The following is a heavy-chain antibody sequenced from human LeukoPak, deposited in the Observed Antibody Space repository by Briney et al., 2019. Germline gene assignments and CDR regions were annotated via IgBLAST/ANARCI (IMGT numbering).Heavy chain of an antibody. CDR2: IYSGGGA. CDR3: ARTTIAAAEPDIDY. Sequence: GGSLRLSCAASGFTVSNNYMNWVRQAPGKGLEWVSVIYSGGGADYADSVKGRFTISRDTSKNTLYLQMNSLRAEDTAVYYCARTTIAAAEPDIDYWGQGTLVTVSS. D-gene: IGHD6-13*01. CDR1: GFTVSNNY. J-gene: IGHJ4*02. V-gene: IGHV3-53*01.